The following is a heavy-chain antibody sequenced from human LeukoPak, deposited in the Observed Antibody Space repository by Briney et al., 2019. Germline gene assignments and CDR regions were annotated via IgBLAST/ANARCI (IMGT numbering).Heavy chain of an antibody. V-gene: IGHV2-5*02. J-gene: IGHJ1*01. D-gene: IGHD3-22*01. CDR2: IYWDDDK. Sequence: SGPTLVNPTQTLTLTCTFSGFSLSTSGVGVGWIRQPPGKALEWLALIYWDDDKRYSPSLKSRLTITKDTSKNQVVLTMTNVDPVDTATYYCAHRGIGYDSSGYQYFQHWGQGTLVTVSS. CDR3: AHRGIGYDSSGYQYFQH. CDR1: GFSLSTSGVG.